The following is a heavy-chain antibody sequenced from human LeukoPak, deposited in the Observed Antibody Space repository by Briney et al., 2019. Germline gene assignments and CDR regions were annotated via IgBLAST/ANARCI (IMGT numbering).Heavy chain of an antibody. D-gene: IGHD2-15*01. CDR3: ASRGVVVVAAMF. V-gene: IGHV4-34*01. CDR1: GGSFSGYY. Sequence: SETLSLTCAVYGGSFSGYYWSWIRQPPGKGLEWIGEINHSGSTNYNPSLKSRVTISVDTSKNQFSLKLSSVTAADTAVYYCASRGVVVVAAMFWGQGTLVTVSS. CDR2: INHSGST. J-gene: IGHJ4*02.